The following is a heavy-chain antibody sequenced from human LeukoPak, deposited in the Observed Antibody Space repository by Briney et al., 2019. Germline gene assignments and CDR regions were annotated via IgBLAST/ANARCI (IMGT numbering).Heavy chain of an antibody. Sequence: SETLSLTCTVSGGSISSGDYYWSWIRQPPGKGLEWIGYIYYSGSTYYNPSLKSRVTISVDTSKNQFSLKLSSVTAADTAVYYCAGESYDFWSGYYATTGSPSWGQGTLVTVSS. CDR3: AGESYDFWSGYYATTGSPS. CDR2: IYYSGST. CDR1: GGSISSGDYY. J-gene: IGHJ4*02. V-gene: IGHV4-30-4*08. D-gene: IGHD3-3*01.